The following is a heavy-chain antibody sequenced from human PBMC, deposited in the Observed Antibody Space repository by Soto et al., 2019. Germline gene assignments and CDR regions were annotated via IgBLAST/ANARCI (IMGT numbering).Heavy chain of an antibody. CDR3: ARAYCGGDCHFDL. Sequence: QVQLVESGGGVVQPGRSLRLSCAASGFTFSSYAMHWVRQAPGKGLEWVAVISYDGSNKYYADSVKGRFTISRDNSKNPLYLQMNSLRAEDTAVYYCARAYCGGDCHFDLWGRGTLVTVSS. CDR2: ISYDGSNK. CDR1: GFTFSSYA. V-gene: IGHV3-30-3*01. D-gene: IGHD2-21*02. J-gene: IGHJ2*01.